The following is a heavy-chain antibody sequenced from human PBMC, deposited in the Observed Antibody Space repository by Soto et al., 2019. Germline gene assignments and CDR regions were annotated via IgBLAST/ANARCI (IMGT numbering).Heavy chain of an antibody. D-gene: IGHD3-22*01. CDR1: GFTFSSYG. CDR2: ISYDGSNK. Sequence: VGSLRLSCAASGFTFSSYGMHWVRQAPGKGLEWVAVISYDGSNKYYADSVKGRFTISRDNSKNTLYLQMNSLRAEDTAVYYCAKERGVVVITFGMDVWGQGTTVTVSS. CDR3: AKERGVVVITFGMDV. J-gene: IGHJ6*02. V-gene: IGHV3-30*18.